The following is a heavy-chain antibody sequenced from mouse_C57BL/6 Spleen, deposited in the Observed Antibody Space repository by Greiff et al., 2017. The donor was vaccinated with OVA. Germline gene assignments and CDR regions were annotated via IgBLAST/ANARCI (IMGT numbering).Heavy chain of an antibody. Sequence: EVQLQQSGPELVKPGASVKISCKASGYTFTDYYMNWVKQSHGKSLEWIGDINPNNGGTSYNQKFKGKATLTVDKSSSTAYMELRSLTSEDSAVYYCARRDYYEGYWGQGTTLTVSS. CDR3: ARRDYYEGY. D-gene: IGHD1-1*02. J-gene: IGHJ2*01. CDR1: GYTFTDYY. CDR2: INPNNGGT. V-gene: IGHV1-26*01.